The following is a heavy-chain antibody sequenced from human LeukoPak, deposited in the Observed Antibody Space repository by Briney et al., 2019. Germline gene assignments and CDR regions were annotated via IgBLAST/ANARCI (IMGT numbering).Heavy chain of an antibody. Sequence: SETLSLTCTVSGGSISSSSYYWGWIRQPPGKGLEWIGSIYYSGSTYYNPSLKSRVTISVDTSKNQFSLKLSSVTAADTAVYYCARPPGAAAGDFDYWGQGTLVTVSS. CDR3: ARPPGAAAGDFDY. D-gene: IGHD6-13*01. V-gene: IGHV4-39*07. CDR2: IYYSGST. CDR1: GGSISSSSYY. J-gene: IGHJ4*02.